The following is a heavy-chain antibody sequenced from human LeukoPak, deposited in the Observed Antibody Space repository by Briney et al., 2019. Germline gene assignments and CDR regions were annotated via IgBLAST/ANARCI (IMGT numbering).Heavy chain of an antibody. V-gene: IGHV3-21*01. Sequence: PGGSLRLSCAASGFTFSSYSMNWVRQAPGKGLEWVSSISSSSSYIYYADSVKGRFTISRDNAKNSLYPQMSSLRAEDTAVYYCARAREWCSSTSCYDDAFDIWGQGTMVTVSS. D-gene: IGHD2-2*01. CDR2: ISSSSSYI. CDR1: GFTFSSYS. CDR3: ARAREWCSSTSCYDDAFDI. J-gene: IGHJ3*02.